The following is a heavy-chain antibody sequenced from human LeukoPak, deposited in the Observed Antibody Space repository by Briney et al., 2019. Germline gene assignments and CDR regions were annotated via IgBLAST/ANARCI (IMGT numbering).Heavy chain of an antibody. CDR1: GGSFSGYY. D-gene: IGHD2-15*01. J-gene: IGHJ5*02. Sequence: PSEILSLTCAVYGGSFSGYYWSWIRQPPGKGLEWIGEINHSGSTNYNPSPKSRVTISVDTSKNQFSLKLSSVTAADTAVYYCARAKRRYCSGGSCPPDNWFDPWGQGTLVTVSS. CDR2: INHSGST. V-gene: IGHV4-34*01. CDR3: ARAKRRYCSGGSCPPDNWFDP.